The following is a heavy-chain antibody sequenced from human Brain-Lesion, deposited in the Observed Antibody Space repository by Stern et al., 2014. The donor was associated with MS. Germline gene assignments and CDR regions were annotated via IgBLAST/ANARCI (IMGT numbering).Heavy chain of an antibody. CDR3: ARIGYSSSWYSPVGFFQH. J-gene: IGHJ1*01. CDR2: IQEDGSEK. Sequence: EVQLVESGGGLVQPGGSLRLSCTASGFTFNSYWMSWVRQAPGKGLEWVANIQEDGSEKYYVESVKGRFTVSRDNAKNSMYLQMNSLRVDDTATYYCARIGYSSSWYSPVGFFQHWGQGTLVTVSS. D-gene: IGHD6-13*01. CDR1: GFTFNSYW. V-gene: IGHV3-7*01.